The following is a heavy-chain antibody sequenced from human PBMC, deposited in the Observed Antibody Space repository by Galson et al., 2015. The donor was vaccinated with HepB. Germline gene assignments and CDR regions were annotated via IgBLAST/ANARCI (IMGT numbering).Heavy chain of an antibody. CDR1: GFSFSDYS. V-gene: IGHV3-48*01. Sequence: SLRLSCAASGFSFSDYSINWVRQAPGKGLEWVSYIPGSLSPIYYADSVKGRFTISRDNAKNSVYLQMISLRAEDTAVYYCARDDCSTTSCLRPLDYWGQGTLVTVSS. CDR3: ARDDCSTTSCLRPLDY. CDR2: IPGSLSPI. D-gene: IGHD2-2*01. J-gene: IGHJ4*02.